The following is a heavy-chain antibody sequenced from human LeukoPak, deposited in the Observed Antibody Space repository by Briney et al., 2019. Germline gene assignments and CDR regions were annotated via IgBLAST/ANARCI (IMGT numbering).Heavy chain of an antibody. J-gene: IGHJ5*02. CDR2: IYYSGST. Sequence: PSETLSLTCTVSGGSISSYYWSWIRQPPGKGLEWIGYIYYSGSTNYNPSLKSRVTISVDTSKNQFSLKLSSVTAADTAVYYCARPYSSSWSRSWFDPWGQGTLVTVSS. CDR1: GGSISSYY. CDR3: ARPYSSSWSRSWFDP. D-gene: IGHD6-13*01. V-gene: IGHV4-59*12.